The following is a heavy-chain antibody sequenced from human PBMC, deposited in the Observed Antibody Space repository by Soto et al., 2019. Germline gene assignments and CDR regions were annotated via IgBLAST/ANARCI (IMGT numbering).Heavy chain of an antibody. V-gene: IGHV4-31*03. CDR3: ARGAVGLCISTRCSSTFDY. CDR2: IYYSGST. J-gene: IGHJ4*02. D-gene: IGHD2-2*01. CDR1: GGSISSGGYY. Sequence: QVQLQESGPGLVKPSQTLSLTCTVSGGSISSGGYYWSWIRQHPGKGLEWIGYIYYSGSTYYNPSLKSRVTISVDTSKNQFSLKLSSVTAADTAVYYCARGAVGLCISTRCSSTFDYWGQGTLVTVSS.